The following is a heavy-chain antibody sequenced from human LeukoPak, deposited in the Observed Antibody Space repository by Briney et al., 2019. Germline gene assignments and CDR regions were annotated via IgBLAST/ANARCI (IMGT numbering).Heavy chain of an antibody. CDR3: VKGHWGDY. V-gene: IGHV3-23*01. CDR2: ISDSGDDT. CDR1: GFTFSRYA. D-gene: IGHD7-27*01. Sequence: GGSLRLSCAASGFTFSRYAIIWVRQAPGKGLQWVSTISDSGDDTSYADSVKGRFTIYRDNSKNTLSLQMNSLRVEDTAVYYCVKGHWGDYWGQGTLVTVSS. J-gene: IGHJ4*02.